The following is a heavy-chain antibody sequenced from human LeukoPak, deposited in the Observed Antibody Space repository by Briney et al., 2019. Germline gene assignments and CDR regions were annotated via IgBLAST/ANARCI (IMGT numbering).Heavy chain of an antibody. J-gene: IGHJ4*02. CDR3: ARGQLLRN. CDR1: GGSFSGYY. V-gene: IGHV4-34*01. D-gene: IGHD2-2*01. Sequence: SETLSLTCAVYGGSFSGYYWSWTRQPPGKGLEWIGEINHSGSTNYNPSLKSRVTISVDTSKNQFSLKLSSVTAADTAVYYCARGQLLRNWGQGTLVTVSS. CDR2: INHSGST.